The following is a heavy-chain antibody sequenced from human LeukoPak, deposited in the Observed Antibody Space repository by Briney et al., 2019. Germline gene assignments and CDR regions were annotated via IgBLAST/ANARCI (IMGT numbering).Heavy chain of an antibody. Sequence: GGSLRLSCAASGFTFSSYAMSWVRQAPGKGLEWVGQTVSEIDGGTTDYAAPVKGRFTISRDDSKSTLYLQMNSLKIEDTAVYYCTTDEDWNYARKDVWGQGATVIVSS. V-gene: IGHV3-15*04. CDR1: GFTFSSYA. CDR3: TTDEDWNYARKDV. D-gene: IGHD1-7*01. J-gene: IGHJ6*02. CDR2: TVSEIDGGTT.